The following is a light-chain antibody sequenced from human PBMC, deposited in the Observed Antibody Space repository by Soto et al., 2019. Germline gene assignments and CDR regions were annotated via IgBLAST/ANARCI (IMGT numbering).Light chain of an antibody. CDR1: QGIRNF. V-gene: IGKV1-27*01. J-gene: IGKJ3*01. CDR3: QKYSSVPV. Sequence: DSRISQSPTSMSASVGDRDTITCGASQGIRNFAWYQQKPGKAPKLLIYAASTLQSGVPSRFSGSGSGTDFTLTINSLQPEDVATYSCQKYSSVPVFGPGTKVEIK. CDR2: AAS.